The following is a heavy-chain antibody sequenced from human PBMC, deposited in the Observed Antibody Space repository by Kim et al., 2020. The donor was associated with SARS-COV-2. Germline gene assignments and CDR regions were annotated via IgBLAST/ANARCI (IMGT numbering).Heavy chain of an antibody. CDR3: ARAKNYYDSSGSNYYGMD. D-gene: IGHD3-22*01. Sequence: SETLSLTCTVSGGSISGYYWSWIRQPPGKGLEWIGYIYYSGSTNYNPSLKSRVTISVDTSKNQFSLKLSSVTAADTAVYYCARAKNYYDSSGSNYYGMD. CDR2: IYYSGST. V-gene: IGHV4-59*01. J-gene: IGHJ6*01. CDR1: GGSISGYY.